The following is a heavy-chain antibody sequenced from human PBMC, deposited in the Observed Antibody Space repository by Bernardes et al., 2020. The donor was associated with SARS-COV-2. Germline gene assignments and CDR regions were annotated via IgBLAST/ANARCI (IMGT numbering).Heavy chain of an antibody. CDR1: GYTFTSYV. V-gene: IGHV1-18*01. J-gene: IGHJ5*02. D-gene: IGHD5-18*01. CDR3: ARDRGDNVDTPMVQVSNWFDP. CDR2: ISAYNGNT. Sequence: ASVKVSCKASGYTFTSYVISWVRQAPGQGLEWMGWISAYNGNTNYAQKLQGRVTMTTDTSTSTAYMELRSLRSDDTAGYYCARDRGDNVDTPMVQVSNWFDPWGQGTLVTVSS.